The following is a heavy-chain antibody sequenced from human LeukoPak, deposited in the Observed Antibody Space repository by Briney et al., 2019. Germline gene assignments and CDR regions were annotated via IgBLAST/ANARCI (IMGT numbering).Heavy chain of an antibody. J-gene: IGHJ3*02. D-gene: IGHD2-2*01. V-gene: IGHV1-8*03. CDR3: ASSVYQSRVVPVQNAFDI. CDR1: GYTFTKYD. Sequence: ASVKVSCKASGYTFTKYDINWVRQATGQGLEWMGWMNPNSGNTAYAQKFQGRVTITRNTSISTAYMEVRSLRSEDTAVYYCASSVYQSRVVPVQNAFDIWGQGTMVTVSS. CDR2: MNPNSGNT.